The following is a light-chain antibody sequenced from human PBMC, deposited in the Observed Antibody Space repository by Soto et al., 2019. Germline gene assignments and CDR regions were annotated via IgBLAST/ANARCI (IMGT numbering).Light chain of an antibody. CDR1: SGSIASNY. CDR2: EDN. CDR3: QSYDARNVV. J-gene: IGLJ2*01. V-gene: IGLV6-57*02. Sequence: NFMLTQPHSVSESPGKTVTISCTGSSGSIASNYVQWFQQRPGSAPTTVIYEDNQRPSGVPDRFSGSIDSSSNSASLTISGLRTEDEDDYYCQSYDARNVVFGGGTKLTVL.